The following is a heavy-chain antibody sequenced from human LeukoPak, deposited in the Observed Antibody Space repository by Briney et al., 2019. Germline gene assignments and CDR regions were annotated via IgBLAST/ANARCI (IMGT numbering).Heavy chain of an antibody. CDR2: INPNSGGT. Sequence: ASVTVSCKASGYTFTGYYMHWVRQAPGQGLEWMGWINPNSGGTNYAQKFQGRVTMTRDTSISTAYMEPSRLRSDDTAVYYCARGPLMTTVTTFTYWGQGTLVTVSS. CDR1: GYTFTGYY. V-gene: IGHV1-2*02. CDR3: ARGPLMTTVTTFTY. D-gene: IGHD4-17*01. J-gene: IGHJ4*02.